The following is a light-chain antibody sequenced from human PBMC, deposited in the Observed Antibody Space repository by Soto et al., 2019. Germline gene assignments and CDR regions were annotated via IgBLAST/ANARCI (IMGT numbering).Light chain of an antibody. CDR3: IQGTHWPPT. CDR2: KAS. Sequence: DVVMTQSPLSLPVTLGQPASISCRSSQSLVYSDGYAYLNWFQQRPGQSPRRLIYKASNRDSGVPDRIRGSGVGLDFQLPSHRVEAEDVGNFLRIQGTHWPPTFGRGTRVEIK. J-gene: IGKJ1*01. V-gene: IGKV2-30*01. CDR1: QSLVYSDGYAY.